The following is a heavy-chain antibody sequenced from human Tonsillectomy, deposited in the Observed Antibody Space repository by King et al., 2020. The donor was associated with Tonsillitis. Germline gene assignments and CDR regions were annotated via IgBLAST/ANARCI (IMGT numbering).Heavy chain of an antibody. CDR1: GFTFSNAW. J-gene: IGHJ4*02. D-gene: IGHD5-18*01. CDR3: VRYSYGNYYFDY. Sequence: VQLVESGGGLVKPGGSLRLSCAASGFTFSNAWMSWVRQAPGKGLEWVGRIKSKTDGGTTAYAAPVTGRFTISRDDSKNTLYLQMNSLKTEDTAVYYCVRYSYGNYYFDYWGQGTLVTVSS. V-gene: IGHV3-15*01. CDR2: IKSKTDGGTT.